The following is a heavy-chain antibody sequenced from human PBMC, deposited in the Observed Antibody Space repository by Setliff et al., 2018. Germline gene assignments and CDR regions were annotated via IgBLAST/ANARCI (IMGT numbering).Heavy chain of an antibody. Sequence: SETLSLTCTVSGGSIGSSFWNWIRQSPGKGLEWIGYKSNRGDTNSNPSLRSRLTMSVDTSKSQFSLQLTSVTAADTALYFCARERLYYDDLTGFSPEAFDIWGQGTMVTVS. CDR1: GGSIGSSF. CDR3: ARERLYYDDLTGFSPEAFDI. V-gene: IGHV4-59*12. CDR2: KSNRGDT. J-gene: IGHJ3*02. D-gene: IGHD3-9*01.